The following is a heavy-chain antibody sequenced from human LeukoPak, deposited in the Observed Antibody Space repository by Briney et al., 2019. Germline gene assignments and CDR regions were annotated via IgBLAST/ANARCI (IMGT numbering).Heavy chain of an antibody. J-gene: IGHJ4*02. CDR1: GYTFTGYY. CDR3: ARAAHSYSSGWYLLGY. D-gene: IGHD6-19*01. CDR2: INPNSGGT. Sequence: ASVKVSCKASGYTFTGYYMHWVRQAPGQGLEWMGWINPNSGGTNYAQKFQGRVTMTRDTSISTAYMELSRLRSDDTAVYYCARAAHSYSSGWYLLGYWGQGTLVTVSS. V-gene: IGHV1-2*02.